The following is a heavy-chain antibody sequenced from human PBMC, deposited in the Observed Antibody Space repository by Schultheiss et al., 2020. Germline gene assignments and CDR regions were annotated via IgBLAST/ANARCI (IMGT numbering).Heavy chain of an antibody. CDR3: ARDHWTPTRYSSGWYLGYYYYGMDV. V-gene: IGHV3-7*01. Sequence: GGSLRLSCAASGFTFSSYWMSWVRQAPGKGLEWVANIKQDGSEKYYVDSVKGRFTISRDNAKNSLYLQMNSLRAEDTAVYYCARDHWTPTRYSSGWYLGYYYYGMDVWGQGTTVTVSS. J-gene: IGHJ6*02. D-gene: IGHD6-19*01. CDR1: GFTFSSYW. CDR2: IKQDGSEK.